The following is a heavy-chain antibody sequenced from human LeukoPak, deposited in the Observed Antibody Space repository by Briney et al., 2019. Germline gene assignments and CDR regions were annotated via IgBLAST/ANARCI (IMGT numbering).Heavy chain of an antibody. CDR1: GFTFSSYE. D-gene: IGHD3-22*01. V-gene: IGHV3-30*02. Sequence: QPGGSLRLSCAASGFTFSSYEMHWVRQAPGKGLEWVAFIRYDGSNKYYADSVKGRFTISRDNSKNTLYLQMNSLRAEDTAVYYCAKDRNIYYDSSGYYPGYWGQGTLVTVSS. CDR3: AKDRNIYYDSSGYYPGY. CDR2: IRYDGSNK. J-gene: IGHJ4*02.